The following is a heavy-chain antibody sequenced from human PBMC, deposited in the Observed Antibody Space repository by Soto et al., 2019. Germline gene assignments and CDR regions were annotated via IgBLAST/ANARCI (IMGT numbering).Heavy chain of an antibody. Sequence: SETMDLTSTVSGGSISSSRYYWGWVRQPPGKGLEWIGSVYYSGSTYYNPSLESRVTISVDKSKNQFSLKLMSLSAADTAVYYCGRLEGLATISYYFDYWGQGALVTVSS. CDR3: GRLEGLATISYYFDY. CDR1: GGSISSSRYY. V-gene: IGHV4-39*01. CDR2: VYYSGST. J-gene: IGHJ4*02. D-gene: IGHD3-9*01.